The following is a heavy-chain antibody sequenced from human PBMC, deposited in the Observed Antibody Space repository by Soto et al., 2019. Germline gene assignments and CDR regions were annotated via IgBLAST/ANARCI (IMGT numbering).Heavy chain of an antibody. J-gene: IGHJ5*02. V-gene: IGHV3-48*01. Sequence: EVQLVESGGGLVQPGGSLRLSCAASGFTFNTYSMNWVRQAPGKGLEWVSYISSTSNTILYADSVRGRFTISRDNAKNSLYLQMNSLRAEDTAVYYCARDQRLETENWFDPWGQGTLVTVSS. CDR2: ISSTSNTI. CDR3: ARDQRLETENWFDP. CDR1: GFTFNTYS. D-gene: IGHD6-25*01.